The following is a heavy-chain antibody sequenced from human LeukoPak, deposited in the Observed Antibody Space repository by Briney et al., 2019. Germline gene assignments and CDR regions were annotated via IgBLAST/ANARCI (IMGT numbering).Heavy chain of an antibody. V-gene: IGHV3-7*03. CDR2: INHNGNVN. Sequence: QAGGSLRLSCAASGFTFSSYWMNWARQAPGKGLEWVASINHNGNVNYYVDSVKGRFTISRDNARNSLYLQMNSLRVEDTAVYYCARAMDFWGQGTLVTVSS. J-gene: IGHJ4*02. CDR1: GFTFSSYW. CDR3: ARAMDF.